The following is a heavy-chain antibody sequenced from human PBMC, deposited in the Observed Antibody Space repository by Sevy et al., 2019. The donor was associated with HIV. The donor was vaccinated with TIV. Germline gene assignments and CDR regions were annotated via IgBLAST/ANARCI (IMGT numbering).Heavy chain of an antibody. Sequence: ASVKVSCKASGGTFSNYGFHWVRQAPGQGLEWMGGIIPIFGTPNYAQQFQGRVTITADGSTSTAYMELSSLTSDYTVVYYCATSGTTGTTSHFDFWGPGTLVTVSS. CDR1: GGTFSNYG. CDR2: IIPIFGTP. V-gene: IGHV1-69*13. D-gene: IGHD1-1*01. CDR3: ATSGTTGTTSHFDF. J-gene: IGHJ4*02.